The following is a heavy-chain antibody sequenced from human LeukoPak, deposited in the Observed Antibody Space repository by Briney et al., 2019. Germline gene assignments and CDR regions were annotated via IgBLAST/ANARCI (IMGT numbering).Heavy chain of an antibody. Sequence: PGGSLRLSCAASGFTFDDYAMHWVRQAPGKGLEWVSRISWNSGSIGYADSLKGRFTISGDNAKNSLYLQMNSLRAEDTALYYCAKAVEYGDYRYFDYWGQGTLVTVSS. CDR2: ISWNSGSI. V-gene: IGHV3-9*01. D-gene: IGHD4-17*01. CDR1: GFTFDDYA. CDR3: AKAVEYGDYRYFDY. J-gene: IGHJ4*02.